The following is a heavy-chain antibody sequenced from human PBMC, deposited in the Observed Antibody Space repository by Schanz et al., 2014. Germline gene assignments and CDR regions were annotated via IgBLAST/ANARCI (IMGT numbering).Heavy chain of an antibody. CDR3: VSQTGSPNY. D-gene: IGHD6-13*01. J-gene: IGHJ4*02. CDR2: ISSSSSTR. CDR1: GFTFSSYA. Sequence: EVQLLESGGGLVQPGGSLRLSCAASGFTFSSYAMNWVRQAPGKGLEWVSYISSSSSTRYYADSVEGRFTISRDNAKRSLFLQMNSLRVEDTAVYFCVSQTGSPNYWGQGTLVTVSS. V-gene: IGHV3-48*04.